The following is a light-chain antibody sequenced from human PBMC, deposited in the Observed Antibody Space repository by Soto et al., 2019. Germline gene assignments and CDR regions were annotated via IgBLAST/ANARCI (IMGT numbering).Light chain of an antibody. Sequence: DIQMTQSPSTLSASVGDRVTITCRASQRISTWLAWYQQKPGKAPKLLIYDASNLESGVTSRFSGSGSGTEFTLTISSMQPDDIATYYCQQYNIYPWTFGQGTKVEIK. J-gene: IGKJ1*01. V-gene: IGKV1-5*01. CDR2: DAS. CDR3: QQYNIYPWT. CDR1: QRISTW.